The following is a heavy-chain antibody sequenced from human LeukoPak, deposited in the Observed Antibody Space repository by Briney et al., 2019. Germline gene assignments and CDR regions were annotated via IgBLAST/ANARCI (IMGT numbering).Heavy chain of an antibody. CDR3: ASQYYYDSSGYYFVGSVTPKSYYYGMDV. Sequence: ASVKVSCKASGYTFTGYYMHWVRQAPGQGLEWMGWINPNSGGTNYAQKFQGRVTMTRDTSISTAYMELSRLRSDDTAVYYCASQYYYDSSGYYFVGSVTPKSYYYGMDVWGQGTTVTVSS. CDR1: GYTFTGYY. D-gene: IGHD3-22*01. J-gene: IGHJ6*02. CDR2: INPNSGGT. V-gene: IGHV1-2*02.